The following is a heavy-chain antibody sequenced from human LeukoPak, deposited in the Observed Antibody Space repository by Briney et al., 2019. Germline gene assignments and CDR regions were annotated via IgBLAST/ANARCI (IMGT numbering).Heavy chain of an antibody. CDR3: ATPQARPTAYYYYGMDV. D-gene: IGHD5-18*01. CDR1: GFTFSYYY. J-gene: IGHJ6*02. CDR2: ISSSGSTI. Sequence: GGSLRLSCSASGFTFSYYYMSWIRQAPGKGLEWVSYISSSGSTIYYADSVKGRFTISRDNAKNSLYLQMNSLRAEDTAVYYCATPQARPTAYYYYGMDVWGQGTTVTVSS. V-gene: IGHV3-11*01.